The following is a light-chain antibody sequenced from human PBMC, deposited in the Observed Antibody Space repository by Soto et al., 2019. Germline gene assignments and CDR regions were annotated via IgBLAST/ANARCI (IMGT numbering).Light chain of an antibody. Sequence: EIVLAQSPGTLSLSPGERATLSCRASQSVSSTYLAWYQQRPGRAPRLLIYDASSRATGIPDRFSGSGSGTDFTLTISRLEPEDFAVYYCQQYAGAPLAFGGGTKVEIK. J-gene: IGKJ4*01. CDR3: QQYAGAPLA. V-gene: IGKV3-20*01. CDR1: QSVSSTY. CDR2: DAS.